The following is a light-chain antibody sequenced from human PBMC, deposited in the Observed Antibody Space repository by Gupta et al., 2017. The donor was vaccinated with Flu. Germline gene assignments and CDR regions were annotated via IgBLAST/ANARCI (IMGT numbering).Light chain of an antibody. CDR3: QQYNSYSPLT. CDR2: TAS. CDR1: QSISSW. Sequence: DIQMTQSTSTLSESVGDRVTITCRASQSISSWLAWYQQKPGKAPKLLIYTASSLESGVPSRFSGSGSGTEFTLTISSLQPDDFATYYCQQYNSYSPLTFGPGTKVEIK. J-gene: IGKJ3*01. V-gene: IGKV1-5*03.